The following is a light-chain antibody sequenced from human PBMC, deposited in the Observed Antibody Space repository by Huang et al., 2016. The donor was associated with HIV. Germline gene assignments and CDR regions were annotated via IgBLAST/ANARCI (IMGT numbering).Light chain of an antibody. Sequence: EIVLTQSPVTLSLSPVDRATLPCRASQSIGTYLAWYQQKTGQAPRLLIYDVSNRAAGVPARVSASGSETDFTLTIASLDPDDFAIYHCQQRSKWPLTFGGGTKVEMK. CDR2: DVS. J-gene: IGKJ4*01. CDR1: QSIGTY. CDR3: QQRSKWPLT. V-gene: IGKV3-11*01.